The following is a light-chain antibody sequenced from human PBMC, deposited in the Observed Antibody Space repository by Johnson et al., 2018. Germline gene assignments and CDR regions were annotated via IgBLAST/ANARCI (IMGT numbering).Light chain of an antibody. Sequence: QSVLTQPPSVSAAPGQKVTISCSGSSSNIGNNYVSWYQQLPGTAPKLLIYENNMRPSGIPDRFSGSKSGTSATLGITGLQTGDEADYYCGTWDSSLSAGNVVGTGTKVTVL. J-gene: IGLJ1*01. CDR1: SSNIGNNY. CDR3: GTWDSSLSAGNV. CDR2: ENN. V-gene: IGLV1-51*02.